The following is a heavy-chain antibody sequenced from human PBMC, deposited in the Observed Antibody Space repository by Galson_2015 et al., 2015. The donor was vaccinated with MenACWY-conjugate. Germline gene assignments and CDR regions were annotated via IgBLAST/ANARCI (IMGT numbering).Heavy chain of an antibody. CDR1: GYTFFKYW. V-gene: IGHV5-10-1*01. Sequence: QSGAEVKQPGESLRISCEGSGYTFFKYWITWVRQTPGKGLEWMGRIDPRDSDIKYSPSFQGRVTISADKSISTAYLQWSSLEASDTAIYYCSRDDILTGHPLDYWGQGTLATVSS. CDR3: SRDDILTGHPLDY. D-gene: IGHD3-9*01. J-gene: IGHJ4*02. CDR2: IDPRDSDI.